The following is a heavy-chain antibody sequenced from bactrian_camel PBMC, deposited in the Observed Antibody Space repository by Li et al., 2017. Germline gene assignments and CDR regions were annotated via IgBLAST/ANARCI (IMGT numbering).Heavy chain of an antibody. J-gene: IGHJ4*01. V-gene: IGHV3S40*01. CDR1: PYTIRTYA. CDR2: INTQIGTT. CDR3: AAEDYCGGSWDLEVNYLY. D-gene: IGHD6*01. Sequence: VQLVESGGGSVQAGGSLTLSCAASPYTIRTYAMAWFRQAPGKEREGVAMINTQIGTTYYSDLVKGRFTIAQDNAKNTVYLQMNNLRPEDTAMYYCAAEDYCGGSWDLEVNYLYWGQGTQVTVS.